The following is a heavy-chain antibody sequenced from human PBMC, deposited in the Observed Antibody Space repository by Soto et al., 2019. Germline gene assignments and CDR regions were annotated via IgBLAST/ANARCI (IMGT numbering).Heavy chain of an antibody. CDR1: GFTVSSNY. V-gene: IGHV3-53*01. Sequence: PGGSLRLSCAASGFTVSSNYMSWVRQAPGKGLEWVSVIYSGGSTYYLESVKGRFTISRDNSKNTVSLLLNSLRADDTAVYYCAKEGSPPFFQHWGQGTLVTAPQ. CDR2: IYSGGST. CDR3: AKEGSPPFFQH. J-gene: IGHJ4*02. D-gene: IGHD3-10*01.